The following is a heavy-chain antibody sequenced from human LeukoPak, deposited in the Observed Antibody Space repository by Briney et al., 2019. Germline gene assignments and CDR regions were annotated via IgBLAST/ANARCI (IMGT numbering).Heavy chain of an antibody. J-gene: IGHJ6*02. Sequence: GGSLRLSCAASGFTFSSYSMNWVRQAPGKGLEWVSGISWNSGSVGYADSVKGRFTISRDNAKNSLYLQMNSLRAEDTALYYCAKGVRYYYYGMDVWGQGTTVTVSS. CDR2: ISWNSGSV. V-gene: IGHV3-9*01. CDR1: GFTFSSYS. D-gene: IGHD3-10*02. CDR3: AKGVRYYYYGMDV.